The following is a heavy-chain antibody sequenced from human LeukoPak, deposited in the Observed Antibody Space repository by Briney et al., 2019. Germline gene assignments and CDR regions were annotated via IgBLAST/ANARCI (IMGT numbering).Heavy chain of an antibody. D-gene: IGHD6-13*01. CDR3: AIQQLADY. CDR2: ISYDGSNK. J-gene: IGHJ4*02. V-gene: IGHV3-30*03. CDR1: GFTFSSYG. Sequence: GRSLRLSCAASGFTFSSYGMHWVRQAPGKGLEWVAVISYDGSNKYYADSVKGRFTISRDNSKNTLYLQMNSLRAEDTAVYYCAIQQLADYWGQGTLVTVSS.